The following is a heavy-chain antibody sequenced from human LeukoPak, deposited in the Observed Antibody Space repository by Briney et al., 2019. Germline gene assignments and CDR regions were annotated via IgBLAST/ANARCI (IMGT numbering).Heavy chain of an antibody. V-gene: IGHV3-74*01. CDR3: AKYRAYSLDPGWFDP. Sequence: QTGGSLRLSCAASGFTFSNYWMHWVRQAPGKGLVWVSRMNSDGSSTRYADSVKGRFTISRDNAKNSLYLQMNSLRPEDTALYYCAKYRAYSLDPGWFDPWGQGTLVTVSS. CDR2: MNSDGSST. J-gene: IGHJ5*02. D-gene: IGHD5-18*01. CDR1: GFTFSNYW.